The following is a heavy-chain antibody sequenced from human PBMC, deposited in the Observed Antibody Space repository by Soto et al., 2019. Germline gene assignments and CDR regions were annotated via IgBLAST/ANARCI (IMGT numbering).Heavy chain of an antibody. D-gene: IGHD2-15*01. CDR2: IRQDGSGK. V-gene: IGHV3-7*01. CDR3: ARHLEYCSGGRCYAVYDY. Sequence: HPGGSLRLSCVASGFAISTSWMSWVRQAPGRGLEWVANIRQDGSGKSYVDSVKGRFTLSRDNAKNSLYLQMNSLRAEDTAVYYCARHLEYCSGGRCYAVYDYWGQGTLVTVSS. CDR1: GFAISTSW. J-gene: IGHJ4*02.